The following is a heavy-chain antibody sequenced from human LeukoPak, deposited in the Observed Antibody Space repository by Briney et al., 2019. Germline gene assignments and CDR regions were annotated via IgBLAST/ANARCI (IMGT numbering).Heavy chain of an antibody. CDR1: GGSISSSSYY. V-gene: IGHV4-39*01. Sequence: SETLSLTCTVSGGSISSSSYYWGWIRQPPGKGLEWIESIYYSGSTYYNPSLKSRVTISVDTSKNQFSLKVSSVTAADTAVYYCARFVRGYSGYEEHIDYWGQGTLVTVSS. D-gene: IGHD5-12*01. CDR3: ARFVRGYSGYEEHIDY. CDR2: IYYSGST. J-gene: IGHJ4*02.